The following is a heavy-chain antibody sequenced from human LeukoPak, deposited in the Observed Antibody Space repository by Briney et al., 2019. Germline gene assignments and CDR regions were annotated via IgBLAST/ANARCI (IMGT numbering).Heavy chain of an antibody. J-gene: IGHJ4*02. D-gene: IGHD4-23*01. CDR2: INPGGGST. CDR3: ARGGDNSYFDY. V-gene: IGHV1-46*01. Sequence: GASVKVSCKASGYIFISYYIHWVRQAPGQGLEWMGIINPGGGSTTYAQKFQGRVTMTRDTSTSTVYMELSSLRSEDTAIYYCARGGDNSYFDYWGQGTLVTVSS. CDR1: GYIFISYY.